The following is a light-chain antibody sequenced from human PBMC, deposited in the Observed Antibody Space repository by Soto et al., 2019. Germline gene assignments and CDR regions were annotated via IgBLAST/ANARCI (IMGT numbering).Light chain of an antibody. CDR3: QSYDSTLSARYV. CDR2: GDN. V-gene: IGLV1-40*01. J-gene: IGLJ1*01. CDR1: SSNIGAAYD. Sequence: QSVLTQPPSVSGAPGQRVAISCTGSSSNIGAAYDVHWYQQLPGTAPKRLIYGDNNRPSGVPDRCSGSKSGTSASLAITGLQAEDEGDYYCQSYDSTLSARYVFGTGTKVTVL.